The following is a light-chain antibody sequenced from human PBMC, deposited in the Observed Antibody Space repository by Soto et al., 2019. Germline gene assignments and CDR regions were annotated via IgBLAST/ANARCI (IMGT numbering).Light chain of an antibody. Sequence: DIQMTQSPSTLSASVGDRVTITCRASQSISSWLAWYQHKPGKAPKVLIYDASSLESGVPSRFSGSGSGTKFTLTIASLQPDDFATYYCQQYETFSGTFGPGTKVDIK. J-gene: IGKJ1*01. V-gene: IGKV1-5*01. CDR3: QQYETFSGT. CDR1: QSISSW. CDR2: DAS.